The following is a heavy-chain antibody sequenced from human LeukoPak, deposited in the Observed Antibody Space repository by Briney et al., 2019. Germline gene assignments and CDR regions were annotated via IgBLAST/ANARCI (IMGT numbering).Heavy chain of an antibody. Sequence: GASVKVSCKASGYTFTSYDINWVRQATGQGLEWMGWMNPNSGNTGYAQKFQGRVTMTRNTSISTAYMELSSLRSEDTAVYYCARVAYYYDSSGYYHGDYWGQGTLVTVSS. CDR1: GYTFTSYD. J-gene: IGHJ4*02. CDR3: ARVAYYYDSSGYYHGDY. CDR2: MNPNSGNT. V-gene: IGHV1-8*01. D-gene: IGHD3-22*01.